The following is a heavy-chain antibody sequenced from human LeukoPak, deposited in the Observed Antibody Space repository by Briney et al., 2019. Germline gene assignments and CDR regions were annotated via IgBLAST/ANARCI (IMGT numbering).Heavy chain of an antibody. Sequence: GGSLRLSCAASGFTFSSYAMHWVRQAPGKGLEWVAVISYDGSNKYYADSVKGRFTISRDNSKNTLYLQMNSLRAEDTAVYYCARECGGDCYYYFDYWGQGTLVTVSS. CDR3: ARECGGDCYYYFDY. CDR2: ISYDGSNK. D-gene: IGHD2-21*02. J-gene: IGHJ4*02. V-gene: IGHV3-30-3*01. CDR1: GFTFSSYA.